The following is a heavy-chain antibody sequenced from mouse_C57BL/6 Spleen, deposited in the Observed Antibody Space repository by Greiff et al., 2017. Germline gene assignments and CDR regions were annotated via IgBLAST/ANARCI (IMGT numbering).Heavy chain of an antibody. D-gene: IGHD1-1*01. CDR1: GFTFSDYY. Sequence: DVQLVESEGGLVQPGSSMKLSCTASGFTFSDYYMAWVRQVPEKGLEWVANINYDGSSTYYLDSLKSRFIISRDNAKNILYLQLSSLKSEDTATYYCARDEYYGSPGWFAYWGQGTLVTVSA. V-gene: IGHV5-16*01. CDR2: INYDGSST. J-gene: IGHJ3*01. CDR3: ARDEYYGSPGWFAY.